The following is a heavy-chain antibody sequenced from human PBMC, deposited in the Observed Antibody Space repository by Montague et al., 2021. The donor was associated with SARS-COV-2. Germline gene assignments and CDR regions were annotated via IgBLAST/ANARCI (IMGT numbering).Heavy chain of an antibody. J-gene: IGHJ6*02. V-gene: IGHV3-33*01. Sequence: SLRLSCAASGFTFSSYGMHWVRQAPGKGLEWVAVIWYDGSNKYYADSVKGRFTISRDNSKNTLYLQMNSQRAEDTAVYYCARVLSYYGMDVWGQGTTVTVSS. CDR3: ARVLSYYGMDV. CDR1: GFTFSSYG. D-gene: IGHD3-10*01. CDR2: IWYDGSNK.